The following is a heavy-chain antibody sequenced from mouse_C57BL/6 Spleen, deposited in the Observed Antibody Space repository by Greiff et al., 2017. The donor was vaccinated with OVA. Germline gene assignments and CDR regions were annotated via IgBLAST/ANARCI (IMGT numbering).Heavy chain of an antibody. CDR2: INPYNGGT. CDR3: GRRAQARFAY. D-gene: IGHD3-2*02. Sequence: VQLQQSGPVLVKPGASVKMSCKASGYTFTDYYMNWVKQSHGKSLEWIGVINPYNGGTSYNQKFKGRATLTVDKSSSTAYMELHSLTSEDSAVYYCGRRAQARFAYWGQGTLVTVSA. CDR1: GYTFTDYY. J-gene: IGHJ3*01. V-gene: IGHV1-19*01.